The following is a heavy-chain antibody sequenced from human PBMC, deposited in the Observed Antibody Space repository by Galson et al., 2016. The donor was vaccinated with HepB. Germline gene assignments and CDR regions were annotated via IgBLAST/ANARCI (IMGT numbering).Heavy chain of an antibody. CDR3: AKAKDRGYDSGCLDN. CDR2: ISDSAGST. V-gene: IGHV3-23*01. Sequence: SLRLSCAASGFIFSNYAMSWVRQAPGKGLEWVSGISDSAGSTYFADSVKGRFTISRDNSKNTLYLQMNSLRAEDTALYYCAKAKDRGYDSGCLDNWGQGTLVIVSS. D-gene: IGHD6-19*01. CDR1: GFIFSNYA. J-gene: IGHJ4*02.